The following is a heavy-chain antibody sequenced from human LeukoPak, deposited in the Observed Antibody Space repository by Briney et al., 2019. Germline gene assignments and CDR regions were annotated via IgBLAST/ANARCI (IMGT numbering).Heavy chain of an antibody. J-gene: IGHJ4*02. Sequence: SETLSLTCTVSGDSISSSSYYWGWIRQPPGKGLEWIGSIYYSGSVYYNSSLKSRVTISVDTSKSQFSLKLTSVTAADTAVYYCARHGSNGYYPGRFDYWGQGTLVTVSS. CDR1: GDSISSSSYY. CDR2: IYYSGSV. CDR3: ARHGSNGYYPGRFDY. V-gene: IGHV4-39*01. D-gene: IGHD3-22*01.